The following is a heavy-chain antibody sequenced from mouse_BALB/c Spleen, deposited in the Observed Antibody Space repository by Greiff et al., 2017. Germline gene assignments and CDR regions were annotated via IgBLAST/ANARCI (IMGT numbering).Heavy chain of an antibody. J-gene: IGHJ2*01. CDR3: ARRGLGQGEFDY. Sequence: QVQLQQSGPGLVQPSQSLSITCTVSGFSLTSYGVHWVRQSPGKGLEWLGVIWSGGSTDYNAAFISRLSISKDDSKSQVFFKMNSLQANDTAIYYCARRGLGQGEFDYWGQGTTLTVSS. V-gene: IGHV2-2*02. CDR1: GFSLTSYG. D-gene: IGHD4-1*01. CDR2: IWSGGST.